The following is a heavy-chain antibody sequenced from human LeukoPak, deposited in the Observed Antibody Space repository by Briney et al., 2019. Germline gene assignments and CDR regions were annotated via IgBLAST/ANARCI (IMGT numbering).Heavy chain of an antibody. CDR2: IYHSGST. D-gene: IGHD6-6*01. V-gene: IGHV4-59*04. J-gene: IGHJ4*02. Sequence: PSETLSLTCTVSGGSISTYYWSWIRQPPGKGLEWIGYIYHSGSTYYNPSLKSRVTISVDTSKNQFSLKLSSVTAADTAVYYCARQKSSSSSPLLYYFDYWGQGTLVTVSP. CDR1: GGSISTYY. CDR3: ARQKSSSSSPLLYYFDY.